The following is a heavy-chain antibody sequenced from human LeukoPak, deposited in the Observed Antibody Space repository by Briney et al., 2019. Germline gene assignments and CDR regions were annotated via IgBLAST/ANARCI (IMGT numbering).Heavy chain of an antibody. D-gene: IGHD3-10*01. CDR1: GYTFTSYD. J-gene: IGHJ4*02. CDR2: MNPNSGNT. CDR3: ARGARSMVRGAIPDNDY. Sequence: PGASVKVSCKASGYTFTSYDINWVRQVTGQGLEWMGWMNPNSGNTGYAQKFQGRVTMTRNTSISTAYMELSSLRSEDTAVYYCARGARSMVRGAIPDNDYWGQGTLVTVSS. V-gene: IGHV1-8*01.